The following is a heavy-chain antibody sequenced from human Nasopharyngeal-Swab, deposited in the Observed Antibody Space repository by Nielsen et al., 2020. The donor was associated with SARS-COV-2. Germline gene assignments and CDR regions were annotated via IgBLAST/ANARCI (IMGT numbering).Heavy chain of an antibody. D-gene: IGHD4-23*01. J-gene: IGHJ4*02. CDR3: ARESGRGGNMEYYFDY. CDR1: GGSISSSSYY. CDR2: IYYSGST. V-gene: IGHV4-39*07. Sequence: GSLRLSCTVSGGSISSSSYYWGWIRQPPGKGLEWIGSIYYSGSTYYNPSLKSRVTISVDKSKNQFSLKLSSVTAADTAVYYCARESGRGGNMEYYFDYWGQGTLVTVSS.